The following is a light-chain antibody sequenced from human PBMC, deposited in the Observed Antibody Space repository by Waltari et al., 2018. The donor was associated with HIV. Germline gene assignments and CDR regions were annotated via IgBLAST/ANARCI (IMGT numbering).Light chain of an antibody. CDR3: SSYSKSNSLV. V-gene: IGLV2-14*01. CDR1: SSDVGDYNS. CDR2: EVS. J-gene: IGLJ1*01. Sequence: QSVLTQPASVSGSPGQSITISCTGASSDVGDYNSVSWYQQSPGQAPKLRIYEVSDRPSGVSNRFSGSKSGNTASLTISGLQPEDESNYYCSSYSKSNSLVFGTGTKVTVL.